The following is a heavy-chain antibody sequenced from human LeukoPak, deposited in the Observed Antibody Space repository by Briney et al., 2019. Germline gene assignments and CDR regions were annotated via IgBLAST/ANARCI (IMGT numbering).Heavy chain of an antibody. V-gene: IGHV3-7*01. J-gene: IGHJ3*02. D-gene: IGHD3-9*01. CDR1: GFTFSSQW. CDR2: VNQGGTEK. Sequence: GGSLRLSCAASGFTFSSQWMSWVRQAPGKGLEWVANVNQGGTEKYYVDSVKGRFTISRDNAENSLYLQMNSLRAEDTAVYYCAKGRFTIVTDAFDIWGQGTMVTVSS. CDR3: AKGRFTIVTDAFDI.